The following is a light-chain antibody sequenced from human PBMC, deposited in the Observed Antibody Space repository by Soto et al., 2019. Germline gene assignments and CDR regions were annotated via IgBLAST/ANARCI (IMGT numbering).Light chain of an antibody. Sequence: EIVLPQSPATLSLSPGGRATLSCRASQSVGSDLAWYQQKPGQAPRLIIHGASSRATGVPDRITGSGSGTDFTLSISRLEPEDFAVYYCQQYGGSTRTFGQGTKVDI. V-gene: IGKV3-20*01. CDR2: GAS. CDR1: QSVGSD. J-gene: IGKJ1*01. CDR3: QQYGGSTRT.